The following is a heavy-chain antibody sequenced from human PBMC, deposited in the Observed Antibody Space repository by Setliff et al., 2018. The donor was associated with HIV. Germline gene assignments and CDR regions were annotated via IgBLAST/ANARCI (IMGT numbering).Heavy chain of an antibody. CDR2: VASSGNI. Sequence: SETLSLTCTVSGGSITSGSYSWTWIRQPAGKGLEWIGHVASSGNIDYNPSLKSRVTISADTSKNQFSLKLASVTTADTATYYCSRGPPFDRWGRGTLVTVSS. V-gene: IGHV4-61*09. J-gene: IGHJ2*01. CDR3: SRGPPFDR. CDR1: GGSITSGSYS.